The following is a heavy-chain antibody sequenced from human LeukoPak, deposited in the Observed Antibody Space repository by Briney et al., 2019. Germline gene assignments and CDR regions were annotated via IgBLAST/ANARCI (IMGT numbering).Heavy chain of an antibody. CDR2: IIPVLGVS. CDR3: ARGYCSGGGCFTGGYYYGVDV. CDR1: GGSFSSSV. J-gene: IGHJ6*02. Sequence: SVKVSCKASGGSFSSSVITWVRQAPGQGLEWMGRIIPVLGVSNFAQKFQGRVTITADKSTNTAHMELSRLESGDTAVYYCARGYCSGGGCFTGGYYYGVDVWGQGTTVIVSS. V-gene: IGHV1-69*04. D-gene: IGHD2-15*01.